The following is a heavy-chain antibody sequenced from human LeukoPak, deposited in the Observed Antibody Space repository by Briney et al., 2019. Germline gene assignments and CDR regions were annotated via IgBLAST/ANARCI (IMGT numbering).Heavy chain of an antibody. Sequence: ASVKVSCKASGYTFTKSYIHWVRHAPGQRLEWMGWINPNSGDTKYAQKFQGRVTMTRDTSISTAYMELTRLRSDDTAVYYCARGGLRVMVYRLYYMDVWGKGTTVTVSS. CDR2: INPNSGDT. CDR3: ARGGLRVMVYRLYYMDV. CDR1: GYTFTKSY. J-gene: IGHJ6*03. D-gene: IGHD2-8*01. V-gene: IGHV1-2*02.